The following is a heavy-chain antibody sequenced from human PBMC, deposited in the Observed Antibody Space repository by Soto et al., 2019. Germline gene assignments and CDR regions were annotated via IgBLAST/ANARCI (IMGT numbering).Heavy chain of an antibody. D-gene: IGHD3-22*01. CDR1: GGSISSSNW. J-gene: IGHJ4*02. CDR3: AGRGDGYYDSSGYYVTDDY. V-gene: IGHV4-4*02. Sequence: PSETLSLTCAVSGGSISSSNWWSWVRQPPGKGLEWIGEIYHSGSTNYNPSLKSRVTISVDKSKNQFSLKLSSVTAADTAVYYCAGRGDGYYDSSGYYVTDDYWGQGTLVTVSS. CDR2: IYHSGST.